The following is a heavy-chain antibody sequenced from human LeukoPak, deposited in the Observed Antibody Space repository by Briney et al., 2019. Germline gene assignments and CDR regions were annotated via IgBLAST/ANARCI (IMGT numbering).Heavy chain of an antibody. V-gene: IGHV3-30*04. Sequence: GGSLRLSCAASGFTFSSYAMHWVRQAPGKRLEWVAVISYDGSNKYYADSVKGRFTISRDNSKNTLYLQMNSLRAEDTAVYYCARASYYGSGSSPSDYWGQGTLVTVSS. J-gene: IGHJ4*02. D-gene: IGHD3-10*01. CDR2: ISYDGSNK. CDR1: GFTFSSYA. CDR3: ARASYYGSGSSPSDY.